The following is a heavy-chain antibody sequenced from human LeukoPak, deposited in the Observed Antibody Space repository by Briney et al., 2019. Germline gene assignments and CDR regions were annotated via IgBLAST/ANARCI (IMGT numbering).Heavy chain of an antibody. D-gene: IGHD5-12*01. V-gene: IGHV3-23*01. CDR1: GFTFSNYA. CDR3: ARDSGDVDIVATIDDY. Sequence: PGGSLRLSCETSGFTFSNYAMSWVRQAPGRGLEWVSGISYGDGGTYYADSVKGRFTISRDNAKNSLYLQMNSLRAEDTAVYYCARDSGDVDIVATIDDYWGQGTLVTVSS. J-gene: IGHJ4*02. CDR2: ISYGDGGT.